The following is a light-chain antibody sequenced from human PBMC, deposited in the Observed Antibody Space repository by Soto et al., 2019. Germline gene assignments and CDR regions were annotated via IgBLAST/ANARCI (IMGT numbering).Light chain of an antibody. J-gene: IGKJ1*01. CDR2: GAF. V-gene: IGKV3-20*01. Sequence: EIVMTQSPATLSVSPGERATLSCRASQSVNGALAWYQQKPGQVPRLLIYGAFNRAGGIPDRFSGSGSGTDFTLTISRLEPEDFAVYYCQQYGGSPRTFGQGTKVDIK. CDR1: QSVNGA. CDR3: QQYGGSPRT.